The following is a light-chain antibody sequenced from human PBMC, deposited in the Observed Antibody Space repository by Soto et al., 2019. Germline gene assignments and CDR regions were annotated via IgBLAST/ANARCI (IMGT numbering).Light chain of an antibody. J-gene: IGKJ1*01. CDR3: HQRQSWPRT. CDR1: QAVNTR. V-gene: IGKV3-11*01. Sequence: EIVLTQSLATLSSFPGDRVTLSCRASQAVNTRLAWYQHRPGQAPRLLIYLASNRAAGVPARFSGSGSGTDFTLTISDVEPEDFAVYYCHQRQSWPRTFGQGTTVDI. CDR2: LAS.